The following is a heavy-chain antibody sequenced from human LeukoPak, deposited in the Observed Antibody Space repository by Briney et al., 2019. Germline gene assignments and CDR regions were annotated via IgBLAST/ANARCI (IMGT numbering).Heavy chain of an antibody. CDR1: GFTFSSYS. D-gene: IGHD6-13*01. CDR3: ARESGDSSWPYYYYGMDV. CDR2: ISSSSSYI. Sequence: GGSLRLSCAASGFTFSSYSMNWVRQAPGKGLEWVSSISSSSSYIYYADSVKGRFTISRDNAKNSLYLQMNSLRAEDTAVYYCARESGDSSWPYYYYGMDVWGQGTTATVSS. J-gene: IGHJ6*02. V-gene: IGHV3-21*01.